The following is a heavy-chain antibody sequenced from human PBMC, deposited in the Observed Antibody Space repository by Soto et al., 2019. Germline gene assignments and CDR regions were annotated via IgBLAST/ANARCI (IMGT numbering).Heavy chain of an antibody. V-gene: IGHV3-11*01. CDR1: GFTFSDYY. Sequence: QVQLVESGGGLVKPGGSLRLSCATSGFTFSDYYMSWIRQAPGKGLEWVSYIGTRGNTKYYADSVRGRFTISRDNAKNSLYLQMNSLRADDTAVYYCARDGTEYYGEYSAYWGQGIPVTVSP. J-gene: IGHJ4*02. CDR3: ARDGTEYYGEYSAY. CDR2: IGTRGNTK. D-gene: IGHD4-17*01.